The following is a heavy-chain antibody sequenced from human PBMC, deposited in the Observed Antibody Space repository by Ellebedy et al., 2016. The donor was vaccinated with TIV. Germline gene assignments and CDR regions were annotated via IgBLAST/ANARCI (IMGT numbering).Heavy chain of an antibody. CDR3: ARGRYCSGGSCPVGPFFDY. V-gene: IGHV4-4*02. D-gene: IGHD2-15*01. CDR1: GGSISSSNW. J-gene: IGHJ4*02. CDR2: IYHSGST. Sequence: MPGGSLRLSCAVSGGSISSSNWWSWVRQPPGKGLEWIGEIYHSGSTNYNPSLKSRVTISVAKSKNQFSLKLSSVTAADTAVYYCARGRYCSGGSCPVGPFFDYWGQGTLVTVSS.